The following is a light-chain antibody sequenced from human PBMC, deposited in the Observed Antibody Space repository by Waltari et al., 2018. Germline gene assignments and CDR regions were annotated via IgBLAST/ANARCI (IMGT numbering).Light chain of an antibody. CDR2: DAS. J-gene: IGKJ1*01. Sequence: VMTQSPATLSVSPGARATLSCRASRSVSSNVAWYQQKPGQAPRLLISDASTRATGIPARFSGSGSGTEFTLTIGSLQSEDSAVYYCQQYHIWWTFGQGTKVEIK. CDR1: RSVSSN. V-gene: IGKV3-15*01. CDR3: QQYHIWWT.